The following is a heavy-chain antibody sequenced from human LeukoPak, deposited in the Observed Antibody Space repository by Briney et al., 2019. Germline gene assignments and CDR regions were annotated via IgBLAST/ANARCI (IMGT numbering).Heavy chain of an antibody. V-gene: IGHV3-30-3*02. CDR2: ISYDGGNK. D-gene: IGHD2-21*01. Sequence: LPGRSPRLSCAASGFTFSSYAMHWVRQAPGKGLGWVTVISYDGGNKYYADSVRGRFTISRDNSKNTLYLQMNSLRAEDTAMYYCAKIASQGPDYWGQGTLVTVSS. CDR3: AKIASQGPDY. J-gene: IGHJ4*02. CDR1: GFTFSSYA.